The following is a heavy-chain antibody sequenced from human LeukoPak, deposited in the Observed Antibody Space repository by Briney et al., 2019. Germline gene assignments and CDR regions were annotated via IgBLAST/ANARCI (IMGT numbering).Heavy chain of an antibody. Sequence: AASVKVSCKASGYTFTGYYMHWVRQAPGQGLEWMGWINPNSGGTNYAQKFQGRVTMTRDTSISTAYMELSRLRSDDTAVYCCARSNDGVYCSGGSCYTYNWFDPWGQGTLVTVSS. V-gene: IGHV1-2*02. D-gene: IGHD2-15*01. J-gene: IGHJ5*02. CDR1: GYTFTGYY. CDR3: ARSNDGVYCSGGSCYTYNWFDP. CDR2: INPNSGGT.